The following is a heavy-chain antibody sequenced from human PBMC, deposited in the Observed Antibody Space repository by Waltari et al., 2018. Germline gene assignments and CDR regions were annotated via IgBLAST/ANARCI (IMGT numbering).Heavy chain of an antibody. D-gene: IGHD3-10*01. J-gene: IGHJ4*02. V-gene: IGHV1-8*01. CDR2: MNPNSGNT. CDR1: GYTLTELS. Sequence: QVQLVQSGAEVKKPGASVKVSCKVSGYTLTELSMHWVRQATGQGLEWMGWMNPNSGNTGYAQKFQGRVTMTRNTSISTAYMELSSLRSEDTAVYYCARGGGMGSGSYAYYFDYWGQGTLVTVSS. CDR3: ARGGGMGSGSYAYYFDY.